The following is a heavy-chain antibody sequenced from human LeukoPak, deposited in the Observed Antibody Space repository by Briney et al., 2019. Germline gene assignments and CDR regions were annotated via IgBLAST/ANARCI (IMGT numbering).Heavy chain of an antibody. CDR1: GFTFSDYS. CDR2: ISSSSSTI. CDR3: ARVAITVSRGYLDH. Sequence: PGGSLRLSCAASGFTFSDYSMNWVRQAPGKGLEWVSYISSSSSTIYYADSVKGRFTISRDNAKNSLYLQMNSLRDEDTAVYYCARVAITVSRGYLDHWGQGTLVTVSS. V-gene: IGHV3-48*02. D-gene: IGHD4-11*01. J-gene: IGHJ4*02.